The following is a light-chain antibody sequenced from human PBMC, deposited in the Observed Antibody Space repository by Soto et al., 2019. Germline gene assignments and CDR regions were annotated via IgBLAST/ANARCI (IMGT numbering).Light chain of an antibody. V-gene: IGKV1-5*01. CDR2: DAS. J-gene: IGKJ1*01. CDR1: QSISSW. Sequence: QMTHSPSTLSASVGNRITISCRASQSISSWLAWYQPKPGKAPKVLIYDASSLESGVPSRFSGIGSGTEFTLTISSLQPDDFATYYCQQYNSYWTFGQGTKVDIK. CDR3: QQYNSYWT.